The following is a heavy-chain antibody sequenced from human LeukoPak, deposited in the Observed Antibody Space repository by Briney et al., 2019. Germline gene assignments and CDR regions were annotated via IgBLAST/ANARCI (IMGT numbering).Heavy chain of an antibody. CDR3: ATEGPYYYGPGSFDY. CDR2: INPNSGGT. V-gene: IGHV1-2*02. D-gene: IGHD3-10*01. CDR1: AYSFTDYY. Sequence: ASVKVSCKASAYSFTDYYMHWVRQAPGQGLEWMGWINPNSGGTNYAQKFQGRVTMTRDTSISTAYMELSRLRSDDTAVYYCATEGPYYYGPGSFDYWGQGTLVTVSS. J-gene: IGHJ4*02.